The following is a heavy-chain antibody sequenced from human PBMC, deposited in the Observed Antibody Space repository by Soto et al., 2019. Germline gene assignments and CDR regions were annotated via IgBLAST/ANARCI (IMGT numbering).Heavy chain of an antibody. D-gene: IGHD1-1*01. J-gene: IGHJ4*02. CDR2: IFYSGTT. Sequence: QVQLQESGPGLVKPSQTLSLTCTVSGGSISSGGYFWSWIRQPPGEGLEWIGNIFYSGTTYYNPSLKSRVTISVDTSKKQFSLKLSSVTAADTAVYFCARGVLYWGQGTLVNVAA. CDR3: ARGVLY. CDR1: GGSISSGGYF. V-gene: IGHV4-31*03.